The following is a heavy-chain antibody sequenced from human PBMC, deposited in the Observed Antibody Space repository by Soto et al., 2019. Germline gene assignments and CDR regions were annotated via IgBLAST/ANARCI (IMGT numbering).Heavy chain of an antibody. CDR1: GFTFSDYY. CDR2: ISSSSSYT. Sequence: GGSLRLSCAASGFTFSDYYMSWIRQAPGKGLEWVSYISSSSSYTNYADSVKGRFTISRDNAKNSLYLQMNSLRAEDTAVYYCARVHRYPPGAYYYGMDVWGQGTTVTVSS. V-gene: IGHV3-11*06. CDR3: ARVHRYPPGAYYYGMDV. D-gene: IGHD3-16*02. J-gene: IGHJ6*02.